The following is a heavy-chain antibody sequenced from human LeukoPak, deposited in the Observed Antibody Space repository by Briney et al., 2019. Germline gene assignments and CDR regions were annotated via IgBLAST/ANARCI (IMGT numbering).Heavy chain of an antibody. CDR1: GGSVSGWY. Sequence: PSETLSLTCTVSGGSVSGWYWSWIRQPAGKGLEWIGRIYTSGSTNYNPSLKSRVTMSVDTSKNQFSLKLSSVTAADTAVYYCARESIDPLSFTIFGVVIPPRFDPWGQGTLVTVSS. V-gene: IGHV4-4*07. J-gene: IGHJ5*02. D-gene: IGHD3-3*01. CDR2: IYTSGST. CDR3: ARESIDPLSFTIFGVVIPPRFDP.